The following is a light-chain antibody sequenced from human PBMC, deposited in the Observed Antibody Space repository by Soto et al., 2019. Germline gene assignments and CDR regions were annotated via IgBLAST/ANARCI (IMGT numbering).Light chain of an antibody. CDR3: QQYNSYSMYT. CDR1: QNINTW. J-gene: IGKJ2*01. V-gene: IGKV1-5*03. CDR2: KAS. Sequence: DIQMTQSPSTLSASVGDRVTITCRASQNINTWLAWYQQKPGKAPKLLIYKASSLESGVPSRFSGSGSGTEFTLTISRLQPDDFATYYCQQYNSYSMYTFGQGTKVDIK.